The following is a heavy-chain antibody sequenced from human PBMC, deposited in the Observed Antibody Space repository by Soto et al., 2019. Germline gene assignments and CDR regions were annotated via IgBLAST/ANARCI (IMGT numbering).Heavy chain of an antibody. CDR2: IYYSGST. Sequence: PSETLSLTCTVSGGSISSYYWSWIRQPPGKGLEWIGYIYYSGSTNYNPSLKSRVTISVDTSKNHFSLKLSSVTAADTAVYYCARLSGCSGGSCYPGDFDYWGQGTLVTVSS. CDR3: ARLSGCSGGSCYPGDFDY. CDR1: GGSISSYY. D-gene: IGHD2-15*01. V-gene: IGHV4-59*08. J-gene: IGHJ4*02.